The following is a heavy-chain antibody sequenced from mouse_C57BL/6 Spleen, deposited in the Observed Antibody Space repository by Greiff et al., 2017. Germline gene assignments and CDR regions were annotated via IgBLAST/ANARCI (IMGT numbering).Heavy chain of an antibody. CDR3: ARGELRLHYFDY. J-gene: IGHJ2*01. V-gene: IGHV1-56*01. CDR1: GYTFTSHW. CDR2: IFPGSGST. D-gene: IGHD3-2*02. Sequence: VQLLQSGPELVRPGASVKLSCKAPGYTFTSHWMQWVRQRPGQGLEWIGEIFPGSGSTYYNEKFKGKDTLTVDTSSSTAYMQLSSLTSEDTAVYFCARGELRLHYFDYWGQGTTLTVSA.